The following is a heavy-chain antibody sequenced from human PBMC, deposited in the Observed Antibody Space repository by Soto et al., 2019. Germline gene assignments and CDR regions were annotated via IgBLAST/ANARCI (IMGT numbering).Heavy chain of an antibody. D-gene: IGHD2-2*01. V-gene: IGHV1-18*01. J-gene: IGHJ6*04. Sequence: GASVKVSCKASGYTFTSYAMHWVRQAPGQRLEWMGWINAYNGNTNYAQKLQGRVTMTTDTSTSTAYMELRSLRSDDTAVYYCARYIVVVPAAMDVWGKGTTVTVSS. CDR1: GYTFTSYA. CDR3: ARYIVVVPAAMDV. CDR2: INAYNGNT.